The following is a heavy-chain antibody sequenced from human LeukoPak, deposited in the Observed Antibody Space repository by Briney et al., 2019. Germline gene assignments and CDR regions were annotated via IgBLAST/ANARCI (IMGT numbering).Heavy chain of an antibody. J-gene: IGHJ6*03. Sequence: PSETLSLTCTVSGGSISSGGYYWSWIRQHPGKGLEWIGYIYYSGSTYYNPSLKSRVTISVDTSKNQFSLKLSSVTAADTAVYYCARVPWIQLTHYYYYMDVWGKGTTVTVPS. D-gene: IGHD5-18*01. V-gene: IGHV4-31*03. CDR2: IYYSGST. CDR1: GGSISSGGYY. CDR3: ARVPWIQLTHYYYYMDV.